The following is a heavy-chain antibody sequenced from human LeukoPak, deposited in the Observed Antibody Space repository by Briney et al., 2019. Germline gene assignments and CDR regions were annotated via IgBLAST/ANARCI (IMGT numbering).Heavy chain of an antibody. CDR1: GYIFTGYY. J-gene: IGHJ6*03. CDR2: INPNSGGT. CDR3: ARAPWGVAARLAYYYYMDV. Sequence: ASVKVSCKASGYIFTGYYMHWVRQAPGQGLEWMGWINPNSGGTNYTQKFQGRVTMTRDTSISTAYMELSRLRSDDTAVYYCARAPWGVAARLAYYYYMDVWGKGTTVTISS. V-gene: IGHV1-2*02. D-gene: IGHD2-15*01.